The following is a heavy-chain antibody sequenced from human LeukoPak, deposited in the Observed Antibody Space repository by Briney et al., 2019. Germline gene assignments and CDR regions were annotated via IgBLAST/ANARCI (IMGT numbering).Heavy chain of an antibody. CDR1: GYTFTSYG. CDR2: ISAYNGNT. CDR3: AIDSTMVRGVTLYYFDY. D-gene: IGHD3-10*01. Sequence: ASVEVSCKASGYTFTSYGISWVRQAPGQGLEWLGWISAYNGNTNYAQKLQGRVTMTTDTSTSTAYMELRSLRSDDTAVYYCAIDSTMVRGVTLYYFDYWGQGTLVTVSP. V-gene: IGHV1-18*01. J-gene: IGHJ4*02.